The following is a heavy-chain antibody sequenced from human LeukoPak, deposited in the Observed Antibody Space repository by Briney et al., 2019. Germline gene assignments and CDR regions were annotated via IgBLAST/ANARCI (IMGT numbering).Heavy chain of an antibody. CDR1: GGSISSYY. D-gene: IGHD3-22*01. V-gene: IGHV4-4*07. CDR2: IYTSGST. J-gene: IGHJ4*02. Sequence: SETLSLTCTVSGGSISSYYWSWIRQPAGKGLEWIGRIYTSGSTNYNPSLKSRVTMSVDTSKNQFSLKLSSVTAADTAVYYCARGYYYDSSGYLYCFDYWGQGTLVTVSS. CDR3: ARGYYYDSSGYLYCFDY.